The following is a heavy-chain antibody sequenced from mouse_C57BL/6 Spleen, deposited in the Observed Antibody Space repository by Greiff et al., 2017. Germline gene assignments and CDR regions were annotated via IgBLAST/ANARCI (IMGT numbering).Heavy chain of an antibody. CDR1: GYTFTDYE. CDR2: IDPETGGT. J-gene: IGHJ3*01. CDR3: TRRYYGNSVAY. V-gene: IGHV1-15*01. D-gene: IGHD2-1*01. Sequence: QVQLKESGAELVRPGASVTLSCKASGYTFTDYEMHWVKQTPVHGLEWIGAIDPETGGTAYNQKFKGKAILTADKSSSTAYMELRSLTSEDSAVYYCTRRYYGNSVAYWGQGTLVTVSA.